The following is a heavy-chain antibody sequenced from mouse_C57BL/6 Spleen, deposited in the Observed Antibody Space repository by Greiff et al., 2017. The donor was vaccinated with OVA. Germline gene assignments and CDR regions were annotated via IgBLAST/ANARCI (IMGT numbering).Heavy chain of an antibody. D-gene: IGHD2-3*01. CDR1: GYTFTSYW. V-gene: IGHV1-64*01. CDR3: AREEDDGYPLFAY. Sequence: QVQLQQPGAELVKPGASVKLSCKASGYTFTSYWMHWVKQRPGQGLEWIGMIHPNSGSTNYNEKFKSKATLTVDKSSSTAYMQLSSLTSEDSAVYYGAREEDDGYPLFAYWGQGTLVTVSA. J-gene: IGHJ3*01. CDR2: IHPNSGST.